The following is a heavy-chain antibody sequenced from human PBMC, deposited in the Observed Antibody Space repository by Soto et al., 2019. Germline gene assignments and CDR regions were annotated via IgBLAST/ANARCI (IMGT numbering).Heavy chain of an antibody. J-gene: IGHJ1*01. CDR3: TSGRGSTSCYACFQH. V-gene: IGHV3-49*03. CDR2: IRSKAYGGTT. D-gene: IGHD2-2*01. CDR1: GFTFGDYA. Sequence: GGSLRLSCTASGFTFGDYAMSWFRQAPGKGLEWVGFIRSKAYGGTTEYAASVKGRFTISRDDSKSIAYLQMNSLKTEDTAVYYCTSGRGSTSCYACFQHWGQGTLVTVSS.